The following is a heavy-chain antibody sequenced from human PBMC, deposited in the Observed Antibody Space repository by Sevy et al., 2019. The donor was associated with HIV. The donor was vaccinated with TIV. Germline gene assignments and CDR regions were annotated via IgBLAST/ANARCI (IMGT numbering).Heavy chain of an antibody. J-gene: IGHJ4*02. D-gene: IGHD4-17*01. Sequence: GGSLRLSCAASGFRFSSFSMNWVRQAPGKGLEWVSYITSSGSTIFYADSVKGRFTISRDNAKNSLYLQMSSLRDEDTAVYYCARAQADYGDFGGHFDHWGQGSLVTVSS. CDR2: ITSSGSTI. V-gene: IGHV3-48*02. CDR3: ARAQADYGDFGGHFDH. CDR1: GFRFSSFS.